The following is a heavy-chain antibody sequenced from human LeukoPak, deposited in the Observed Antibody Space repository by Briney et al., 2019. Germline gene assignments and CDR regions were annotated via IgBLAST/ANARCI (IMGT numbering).Heavy chain of an antibody. D-gene: IGHD5-18*01. CDR2: INHSGST. CDR1: GGSFSGYY. V-gene: IGHV4-34*01. Sequence: PSETLSLTCAVYGGSFSGYYWSWIRQPPGKGLEWIGEINHSGSTNYNPSLKSRVTISVDTSKNQFSLKLSSVTAADTAVYYCARGAQGYSHGDAGYYYYMDVWGKGTTVTVSS. CDR3: ARGAQGYSHGDAGYYYYMDV. J-gene: IGHJ6*03.